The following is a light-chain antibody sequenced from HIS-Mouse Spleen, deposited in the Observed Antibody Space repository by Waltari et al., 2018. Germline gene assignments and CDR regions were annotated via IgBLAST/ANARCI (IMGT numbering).Light chain of an antibody. J-gene: IGLJ2*01. V-gene: IGLV3-10*01. CDR3: YSTDSSGNHRV. CDR2: EDS. Sequence: SYELTQPPSVSVSPGQTARLPCSGDALPTNYAYWYQQKSGQAPVLVIYEDSKRPSGIPERFSGSSSGTMATLTISGAQVEDEADYYCYSTDSSGNHRVFGGGTKLTVL. CDR1: ALPTNY.